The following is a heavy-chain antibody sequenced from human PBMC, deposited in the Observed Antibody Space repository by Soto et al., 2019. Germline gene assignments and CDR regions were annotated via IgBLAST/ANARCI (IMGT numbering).Heavy chain of an antibody. CDR1: GFTFSNYA. Sequence: GGSLRLSCAASGFTFSNYAMTWVRQAPGKGLEWVSTISDNGGSTFYADSVKGRFTISRDNSKKTLYLQMNSLRAEDTAVYYCAKGLVPAAKTSLNDYWGQGTLVTVSS. CDR3: AKGLVPAAKTSLNDY. D-gene: IGHD2-2*01. CDR2: ISDNGGST. V-gene: IGHV3-23*01. J-gene: IGHJ4*02.